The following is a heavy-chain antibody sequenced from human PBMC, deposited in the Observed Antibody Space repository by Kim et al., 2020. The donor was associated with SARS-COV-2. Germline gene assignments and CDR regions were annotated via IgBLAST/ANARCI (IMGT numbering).Heavy chain of an antibody. D-gene: IGHD2-21*01. Sequence: GGSLRLSCAASGFTFSSYSMNWVRQAPGKGLEWVSSISSSSSYIYYADSVKGRFTISRDNAKNSLYLQMNSLRAEDTAVYYCARICGGDCYYFDYWGQGTLVTVSS. J-gene: IGHJ4*02. CDR2: ISSSSSYI. CDR3: ARICGGDCYYFDY. CDR1: GFTFSSYS. V-gene: IGHV3-21*01.